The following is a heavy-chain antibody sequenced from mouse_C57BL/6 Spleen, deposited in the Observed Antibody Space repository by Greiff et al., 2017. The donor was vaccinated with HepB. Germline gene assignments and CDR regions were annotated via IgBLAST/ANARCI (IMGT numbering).Heavy chain of an antibody. CDR1: GFNIKDYY. J-gene: IGHJ1*03. D-gene: IGHD1-1*01. CDR2: IDPEDGDT. CDR3: TTRGSSYPYWYFDV. Sequence: VQLQQSGAELVRPGASVKLSCTASGFNIKDYYMHWVKQRPEQGLEWIGRIDPEDGDTEYAPKFQGKATMTADTSSNTAYLQLSSLTSEDTAVYYCTTRGSSYPYWYFDVWGTGTTVTVSS. V-gene: IGHV14-1*01.